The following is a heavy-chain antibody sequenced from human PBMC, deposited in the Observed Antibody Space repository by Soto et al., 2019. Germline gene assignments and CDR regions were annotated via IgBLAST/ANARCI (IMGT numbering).Heavy chain of an antibody. V-gene: IGHV3-48*03. CDR1: GFTFSGYE. D-gene: IGHD3-22*01. CDR2: ISGSGSTI. CDR3: AREVVVFGVIIPYPMDV. J-gene: IGHJ6*02. Sequence: GGSLRLSCAASGFTFSGYEMNWVRQAPGKGLEWVSYISGSGSTIYYADSVKGRFTISRDNAKDSLYLQMNSLRAEDTAVYYCAREVVVFGVIIPYPMDVWGQGTTVTVSS.